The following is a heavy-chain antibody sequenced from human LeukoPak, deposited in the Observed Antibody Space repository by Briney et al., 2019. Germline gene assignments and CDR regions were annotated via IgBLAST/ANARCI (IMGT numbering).Heavy chain of an antibody. D-gene: IGHD2-21*02. CDR2: IKQDGSEK. J-gene: IGHJ4*02. V-gene: IGHV3-7*01. CDR3: ARYDCGGDCSSHFDY. CDR1: GFTFSSYW. Sequence: GGSLRLSCAASGFTFSSYWMSWVRQAPGKGLEWVANIKQDGSEKYYVDSVKGRFTISRDNAKNSLYLQMNSLRAEDTAVYYCARYDCGGDCSSHFDYWGQGTLVTVSS.